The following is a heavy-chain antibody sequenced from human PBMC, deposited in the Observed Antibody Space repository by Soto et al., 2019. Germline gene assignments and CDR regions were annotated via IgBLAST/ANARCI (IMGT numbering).Heavy chain of an antibody. CDR2: IYYSGST. CDR1: GGSISSGGYY. J-gene: IGHJ4*02. V-gene: IGHV4-31*03. Sequence: SETLSLTCTVFGGSISSGGYYWSWIRQHPGKGLEWIGYIYYSGSTYYNPSLKSRVTTSVDTSKNQFSLKLSSVTPEDTAVYYCARGVGRLDYWGQGTLVTVSS. CDR3: ARGVGRLDY. D-gene: IGHD1-26*01.